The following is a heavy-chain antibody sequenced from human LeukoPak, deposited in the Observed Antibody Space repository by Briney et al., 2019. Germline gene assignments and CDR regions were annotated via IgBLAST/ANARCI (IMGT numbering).Heavy chain of an antibody. D-gene: IGHD6-13*01. CDR3: ARGLGFGKRGQQLVGFDY. V-gene: IGHV3-53*01. CDR2: IYSGGST. J-gene: IGHJ4*02. Sequence: GGSLRLSCAASGFPFDNYGMAWVRQAPGKGLEWVSVIYSGGSTYYADSVKGRFTISRDNSKNTLYLQMNSLRAEDTAVYYCARGLGFGKRGQQLVGFDYWGQGTLVTVSS. CDR1: GFPFDNYG.